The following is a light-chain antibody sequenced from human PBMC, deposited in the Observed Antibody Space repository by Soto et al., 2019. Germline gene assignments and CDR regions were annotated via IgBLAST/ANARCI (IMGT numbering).Light chain of an antibody. J-gene: IGKJ1*01. Sequence: EIVLTQSPGTLSLSPGERATLSCRASQSVSSSYLAWYQQKPGQAPRLLFCGASSRATGIPDRFSGSGSGTDFTLTISRLEPEDFAVYYCQQYGTSPWTFGQGTK. CDR1: QSVSSSY. V-gene: IGKV3-20*01. CDR2: GAS. CDR3: QQYGTSPWT.